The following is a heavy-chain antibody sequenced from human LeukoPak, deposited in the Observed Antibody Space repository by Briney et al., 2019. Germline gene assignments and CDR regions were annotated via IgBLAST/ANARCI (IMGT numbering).Heavy chain of an antibody. J-gene: IGHJ3*02. Sequence: GGSLRLSCAASGFTFSSYWMSWVRQAPGKGLEWVANIKQDGSEKYYVDSVKGRFTISRDNAKNSLYLQMNSLRAEDTAVYYCARVKYSSSWYNGFAFDIWGQGTMVTVSS. CDR1: GFTFSSYW. D-gene: IGHD6-13*01. V-gene: IGHV3-7*01. CDR3: ARVKYSSSWYNGFAFDI. CDR2: IKQDGSEK.